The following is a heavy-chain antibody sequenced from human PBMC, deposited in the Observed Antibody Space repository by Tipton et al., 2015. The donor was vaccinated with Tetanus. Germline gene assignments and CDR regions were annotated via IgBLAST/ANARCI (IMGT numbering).Heavy chain of an antibody. J-gene: IGHJ4*02. V-gene: IGHV4-59*01. CDR3: ARSETLDYGDYSFYFDY. CDR1: GGSINPYY. CDR2: VYSSGST. Sequence: TLSLTCTVSGGSINPYYWSWIRQPPGKGLEWIGNVYSSGSTYYNPSLKSRVTISVDTSKNQFSLKLSSVTAADTAVYYCARSETLDYGDYSFYFDYWGQGTLVTVSS. D-gene: IGHD4-17*01.